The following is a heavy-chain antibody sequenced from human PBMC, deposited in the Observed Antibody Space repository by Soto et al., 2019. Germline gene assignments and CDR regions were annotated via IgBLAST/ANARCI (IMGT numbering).Heavy chain of an antibody. CDR3: AKGDRNQPAVVDY. CDR2: ISGIGSST. D-gene: IGHD2-2*01. J-gene: IGHJ4*02. CDR1: GFTFSSYA. V-gene: IGHV3-23*01. Sequence: EVQLLASGGGRIQPGGSLRLSCAASGFTFSSYAMNWVRQVPGKGLQWVSGISGIGSSTYYSDSGRGRFTISRDNSRNTLYLQMSSLRVEDPALYYCAKGDRNQPAVVDYWGQGTLVTVSS.